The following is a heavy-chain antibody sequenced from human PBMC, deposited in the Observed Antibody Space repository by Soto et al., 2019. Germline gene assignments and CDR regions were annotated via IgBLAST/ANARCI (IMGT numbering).Heavy chain of an antibody. Sequence: QVQFVQSGAEVKKPGASVKVSCKTSGNTFITYAMHWVRQAPGQRLEWMGWVNAINGNTKYSQNFQGRVTITWDTSATTAYMELSSLRSEASAVYFCATSGKHFYYCMDVWGTGTAVTVSS. J-gene: IGHJ6*03. CDR3: ATSGKHFYYCMDV. D-gene: IGHD6-6*01. CDR1: GNTFITYA. CDR2: VNAINGNT. V-gene: IGHV1-3*01.